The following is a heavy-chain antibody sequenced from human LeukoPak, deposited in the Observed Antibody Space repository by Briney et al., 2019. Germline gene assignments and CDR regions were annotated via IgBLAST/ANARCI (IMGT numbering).Heavy chain of an antibody. Sequence: TGGSLSPSCAASGFTFSSYSMNWVRQAPGKGLEWVSYISSWSSTIYYADSVKGRFTISRDNAKNSLYLQMNSLRAEDTAVYYCARGAMTGAFDIWGQGTMAIVSA. CDR1: GFTFSSYS. V-gene: IGHV3-48*01. J-gene: IGHJ3*02. CDR2: ISSWSSTI. D-gene: IGHD1-14*01. CDR3: ARGAMTGAFDI.